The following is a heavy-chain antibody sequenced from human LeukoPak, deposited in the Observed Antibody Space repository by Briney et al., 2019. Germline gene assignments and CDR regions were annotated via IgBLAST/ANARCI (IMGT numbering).Heavy chain of an antibody. D-gene: IGHD3-10*01. J-gene: IGHJ6*02. V-gene: IGHV4-39*01. CDR1: GGSISSSSYY. CDR3: ARRITMVRGARYGMDV. Sequence: SETLSLTCTVSGGSISSSSYYWGWIRQPPGKGLEWIGSIYYSGSTYYNPSLKSRVTISVDTSKNQFSLKLSSVTAADTAVYYCARRITMVRGARYGMDVRGQGTTVTVSS. CDR2: IYYSGST.